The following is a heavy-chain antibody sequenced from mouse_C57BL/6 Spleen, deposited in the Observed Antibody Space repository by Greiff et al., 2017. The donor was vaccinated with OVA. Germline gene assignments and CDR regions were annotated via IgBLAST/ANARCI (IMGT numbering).Heavy chain of an antibody. CDR1: GYSFTSYY. CDR3: ARSMSGTPFDD. J-gene: IGHJ2*01. D-gene: IGHD2-3*01. V-gene: IGHV1-66*01. Sequence: VKLVESGPELVKPGASVKISCKASGYSFTSYYIHWVKQRPGQGLEWIGWIYPGSGNTKYNEKFKGKATLTADTSSSTAYMQLSSLTSEDSAVYYCARSMSGTPFDDWGQGTTLTVSS. CDR2: IYPGSGNT.